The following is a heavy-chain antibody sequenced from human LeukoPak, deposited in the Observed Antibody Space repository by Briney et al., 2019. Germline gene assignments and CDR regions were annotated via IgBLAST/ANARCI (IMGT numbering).Heavy chain of an antibody. CDR2: FDPEDGET. Sequence: ASVKVSCKVSGYTLTELSMHWVRQAPGKGLEWMGGFDPEDGETTYAQKFQGRVTMTRDMSTSTVYMELSSLRSEDTAVYYCARRPDSSVEYEYFQHWGQGTLVTVSS. CDR1: GYTLTELS. V-gene: IGHV1-24*01. D-gene: IGHD3-22*01. J-gene: IGHJ1*01. CDR3: ARRPDSSVEYEYFQH.